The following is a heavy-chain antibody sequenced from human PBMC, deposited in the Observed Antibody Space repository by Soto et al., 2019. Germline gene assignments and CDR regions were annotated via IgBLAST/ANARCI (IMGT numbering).Heavy chain of an antibody. CDR2: INPNSGGT. CDR1: GYTFTDYY. CDR3: ARIRRRTDTPEARLDF. D-gene: IGHD3-3*02. V-gene: IGHV1-2*04. Sequence: GASVKVSCKASGYTFTDYYIHWERQAPGQGLEWMGWINPNSGGTNFAQNSQGWVTMTRDTSISTAYTELSRLTSDDTAVYFCARIRRRTDTPEARLDFWGQGSLVTVSS. J-gene: IGHJ4*02.